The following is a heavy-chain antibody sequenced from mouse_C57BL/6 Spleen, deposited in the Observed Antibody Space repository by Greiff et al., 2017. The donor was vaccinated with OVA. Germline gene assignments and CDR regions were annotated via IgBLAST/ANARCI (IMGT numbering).Heavy chain of an antibody. D-gene: IGHD1-1*01. J-gene: IGHJ1*03. CDR1: GYTFTSYW. CDR3: AREGYYGLYWYFDV. V-gene: IGHV1-53*01. CDR2: INPSNGGT. Sequence: QVQLQQPGTELVKPGASVKLSCKASGYTFTSYWMHWVKQRPGQGLEWIGNINPSNGGTNYNEKFKSKATLTVDNSSSTAYMQLSSLTSEDSAVYYCAREGYYGLYWYFDVWGTGTTVTVSS.